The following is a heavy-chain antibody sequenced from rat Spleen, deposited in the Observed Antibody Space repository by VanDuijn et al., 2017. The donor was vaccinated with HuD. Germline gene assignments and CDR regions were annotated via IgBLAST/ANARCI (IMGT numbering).Heavy chain of an antibody. CDR2: ISVSGGST. CDR3: AAAGTRVSRFAY. CDR1: GFTFSNFG. J-gene: IGHJ3*01. Sequence: EVHLVESGGDFVQPGRSLRLSCTASGFTFSNFGMHWIRQAPTKGLEWVASISVSGGSTYYRDSVKGRFTLSRENSKSTLYLQMDSLRSEDTATYYCAAAGTRVSRFAYWGQGTLVTVSS. V-gene: IGHV5-19*01. D-gene: IGHD1-4*01.